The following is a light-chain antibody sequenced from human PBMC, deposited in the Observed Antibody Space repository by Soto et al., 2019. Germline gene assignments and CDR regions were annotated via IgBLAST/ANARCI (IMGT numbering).Light chain of an antibody. V-gene: IGLV1-40*01. J-gene: IGLJ1*01. Sequence: QAVVTQPPSVSGAPGQTVTISCAGTSSNIGAGYDVHWYQQLSGRAPKLLMYGNSYRPSGVPDRFSGSKSGTSASLAITALQAEDEADYYCQSYDSGLIGYVFGTGTKVTVL. CDR3: QSYDSGLIGYV. CDR1: SSNIGAGYD. CDR2: GNS.